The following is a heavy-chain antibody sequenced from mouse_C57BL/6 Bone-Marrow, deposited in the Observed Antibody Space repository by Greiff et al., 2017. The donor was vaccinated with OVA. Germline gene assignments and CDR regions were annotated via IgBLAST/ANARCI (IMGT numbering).Heavy chain of an antibody. CDR3: ARPPITTVVADYAMDY. V-gene: IGHV1-55*01. J-gene: IGHJ4*01. CDR1: GYTFTSYW. Sequence: VKLMESGAELARPGASVKMSCKASGYTFTSYWITWVKQRPGQGLEWIGDIYPGSGSTNYNEKFKSKATLTVDTSSSTAYMQLSSLTSEDSAVYYCARPPITTVVADYAMDYWGQGTSVTVSS. D-gene: IGHD1-1*01. CDR2: IYPGSGST.